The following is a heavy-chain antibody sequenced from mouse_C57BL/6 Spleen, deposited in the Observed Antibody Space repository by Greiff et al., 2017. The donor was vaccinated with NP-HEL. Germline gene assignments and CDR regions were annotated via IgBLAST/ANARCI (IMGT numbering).Heavy chain of an antibody. CDR1: GFTFSSYG. J-gene: IGHJ2*01. CDR2: ISSGGSYT. Sequence: EVKLVESGGDLVKPGGSLKLSCAASGFTFSSYGMSWVRQTPDKRLEWVANISSGGSYTSYTESVKGRFTIARDNAKNTLYLHMSSLKSEDTAMYYCARHGVTTNYFDYWGQVTTLTVSS. V-gene: IGHV5-6*01. D-gene: IGHD2-2*01. CDR3: ARHGVTTNYFDY.